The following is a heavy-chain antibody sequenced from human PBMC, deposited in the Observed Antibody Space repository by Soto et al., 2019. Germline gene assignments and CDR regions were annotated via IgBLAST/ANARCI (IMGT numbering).Heavy chain of an antibody. CDR3: ARSQGYFDWLRVVGYYSGMDV. Sequence: GGSLRLSCAASGFTFSSYAMHWVRQAPGKGLEWVAVISYDGSNKYYADSVKGRFTISRDNSKNTLYLQMNSLRAEDTAVYYCARSQGYFDWLRVVGYYSGMDVWGQGTTLTVSS. CDR2: ISYDGSNK. CDR1: GFTFSSYA. D-gene: IGHD3-9*01. J-gene: IGHJ6*02. V-gene: IGHV3-30-3*01.